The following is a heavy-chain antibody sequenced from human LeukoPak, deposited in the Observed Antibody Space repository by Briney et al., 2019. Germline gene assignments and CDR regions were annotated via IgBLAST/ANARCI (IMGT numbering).Heavy chain of an antibody. CDR1: GYTFTGYY. J-gene: IGHJ3*02. V-gene: IGHV1-46*01. CDR3: ARDSNVKLLLAAFDI. D-gene: IGHD2-15*01. Sequence: ASVKVSCKASGYTFTGYYMHWVRQAPGQGLEWMGIINPSGGSTSYAQKFQGRVTMTRDTSTSTVYMELSSLRSEDTAVYYCARDSNVKLLLAAFDIWGQGTMVTVSS. CDR2: INPSGGST.